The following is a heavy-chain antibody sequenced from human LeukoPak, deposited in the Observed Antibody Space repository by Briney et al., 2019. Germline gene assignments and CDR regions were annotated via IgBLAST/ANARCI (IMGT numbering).Heavy chain of an antibody. V-gene: IGHV4-39*01. D-gene: IGHD4-17*01. CDR3: TRRYGDFNLDY. J-gene: IGHJ4*02. CDR1: GASISSSPYY. Sequence: SETLSLTCTVSGASISSSPYYWGWIRQPPRKGLEWIGSISYSGSTYYNPSLMGRVTISVDTSKHQFSLKLTSVTATDTAVYYCTRRYGDFNLDYWGQGTLVTVSS. CDR2: ISYSGST.